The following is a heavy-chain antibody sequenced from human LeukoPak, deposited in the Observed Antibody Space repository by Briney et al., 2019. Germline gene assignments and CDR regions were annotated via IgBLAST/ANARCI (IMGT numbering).Heavy chain of an antibody. V-gene: IGHV5-51*01. CDR2: IYPGDSDT. CDR3: ATKYYYDSGYSPYDAFDI. J-gene: IGHJ3*02. CDR1: GYSFTSYW. Sequence: GVSLKISCKGSGYSFTSYWIGWVRQMPGKGLEWMGIIYPGDSDTRYSPSFQGQVTISADKSISTAYLQWSSLKASDTAMYYCATKYYYDSGYSPYDAFDIWGQGTMVTVSS. D-gene: IGHD3-22*01.